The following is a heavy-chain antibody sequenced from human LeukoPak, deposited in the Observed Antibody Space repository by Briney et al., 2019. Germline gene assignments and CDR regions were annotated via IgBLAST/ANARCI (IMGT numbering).Heavy chain of an antibody. CDR1: GYTFTGYY. V-gene: IGHV1-18*04. CDR3: ARRGVYYYDSSGRANYYFDY. Sequence: ASVKVSCKASGYTFTGYYMHWVRQAPGQGLEWVGWITPYNGNTNYAQKLQGRVTMTTDTSTSTAYMELRSLRPDDTAMYYCARRGVYYYDSSGRANYYFDYWGQGTLVTVSS. CDR2: ITPYNGNT. D-gene: IGHD3-22*01. J-gene: IGHJ4*02.